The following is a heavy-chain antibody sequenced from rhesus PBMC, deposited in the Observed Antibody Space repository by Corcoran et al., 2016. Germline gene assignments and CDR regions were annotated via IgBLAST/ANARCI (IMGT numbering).Heavy chain of an antibody. Sequence: QVKLQQWGEGLVKPSETLSLTSAVYVGSISGYYYCSWIRQAPGKGLEWIGNIDGNSAITNYNPSLKKRVTISKDTSKNQFSLKLSSVTAADTAVYYCARWGYLRGYFDYWGQGVLVTVSS. D-gene: IGHD5-24*01. CDR2: IDGNSAIT. CDR3: ARWGYLRGYFDY. CDR1: VGSISGYYY. V-gene: IGHV4-73*01. J-gene: IGHJ4*01.